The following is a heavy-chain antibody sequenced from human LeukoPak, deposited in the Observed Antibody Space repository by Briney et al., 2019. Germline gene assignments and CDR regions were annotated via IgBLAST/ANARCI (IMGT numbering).Heavy chain of an antibody. J-gene: IGHJ4*02. V-gene: IGHV1-69*05. Sequence: SVKVSCKASGGTFSSYAISWVRQAPGQGLEWMGGIIPIFGTANYAQKFQGRVTITRDTSASTAYMELSSLRSEDTAVYYCARDHGGDSSGGGDYWGQGTLVTVSS. CDR1: GGTFSSYA. CDR3: ARDHGGDSSGGGDY. CDR2: IIPIFGTA. D-gene: IGHD3-22*01.